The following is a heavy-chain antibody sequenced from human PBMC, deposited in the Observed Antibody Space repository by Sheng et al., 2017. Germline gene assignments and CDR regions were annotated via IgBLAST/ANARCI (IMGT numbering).Heavy chain of an antibody. Sequence: QVQLQQWGAGLLKPSETLSLTCAVYGGSFSGYYWSWIRQPPGKGLEWIGEINHSGSTNYNPSLKSRVTISVDTSKNQFSLKLSSVTAADTAVYYCARQRPRYDYDSRGVDYWGQGTLVTVSS. V-gene: IGHV4-34*01. CDR3: ARQRPRYDYDSRGVDY. CDR2: INHSGST. J-gene: IGHJ4*02. CDR1: GGSFSGYY. D-gene: IGHD3-22*01.